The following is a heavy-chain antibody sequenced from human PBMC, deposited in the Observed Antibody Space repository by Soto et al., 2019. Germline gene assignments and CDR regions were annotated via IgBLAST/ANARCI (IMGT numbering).Heavy chain of an antibody. CDR1: GGTFSSYA. CDR3: ARYCSSTSCSRHWFDP. CDR2: IIPIFGTA. Sequence: QVQLVQSGAEVKKPGSSVKVSCKASGGTFSSYAISWVRQAPGQGLEWMGGIIPIFGTANYAQKFQGRVTITADESTSTAYRELSSLRSEDRAVYYGARYCSSTSCSRHWFDPWGQGTLVTVSS. J-gene: IGHJ5*02. V-gene: IGHV1-69*01. D-gene: IGHD2-2*01.